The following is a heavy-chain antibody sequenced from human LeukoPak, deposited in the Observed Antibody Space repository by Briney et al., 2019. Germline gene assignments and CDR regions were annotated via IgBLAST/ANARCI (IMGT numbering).Heavy chain of an antibody. V-gene: IGHV4-39*07. CDR2: IYYSGNT. CDR3: ARGWLWFGEGWFDP. CDR1: GGSVSSSSYY. Sequence: SETLSLTCTVSGGSVSSSSYYWGWIRQPPGKGLEWIGSIYYSGNTYYNPSLKSRVTISVDTSKNQFSLKLSSVTAADTAVYYCARGWLWFGEGWFDPWGQGTLVTVSS. D-gene: IGHD3-10*01. J-gene: IGHJ5*02.